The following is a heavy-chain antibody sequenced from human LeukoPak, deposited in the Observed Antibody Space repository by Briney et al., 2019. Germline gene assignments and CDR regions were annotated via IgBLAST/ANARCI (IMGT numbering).Heavy chain of an antibody. CDR3: ARRGLGHYYGSGSYYLYYFDY. Sequence: GASVKVSCKASGYTFTSYGISWVRQAPGQGLEWMGWISAYNGNTNYAQKLQGRVTMTTDTSTSTAYMELRSLRSDDTAVYYCARRGLGHYYGSGSYYLYYFDYWGQGTLVTVSS. D-gene: IGHD3-10*01. J-gene: IGHJ4*02. V-gene: IGHV1-18*01. CDR2: ISAYNGNT. CDR1: GYTFTSYG.